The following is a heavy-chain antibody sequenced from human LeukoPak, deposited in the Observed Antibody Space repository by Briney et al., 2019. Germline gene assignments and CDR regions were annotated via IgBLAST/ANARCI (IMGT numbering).Heavy chain of an antibody. D-gene: IGHD1-1*01. CDR2: MNPNSGNT. CDR1: GYTFTSYD. J-gene: IGHJ4*02. V-gene: IGHV1-8*03. CDR3: ARGLSALEPTTTAHFDY. Sequence: ASVKVSCKASGYTFTSYDINWVRQATGQGLEWMGWMNPNSGNTGYAQKFQGRVTITRNTSISTAYMELSSLRSEDTAVYYCARGLSALEPTTTAHFDYWGQGTLVTVSS.